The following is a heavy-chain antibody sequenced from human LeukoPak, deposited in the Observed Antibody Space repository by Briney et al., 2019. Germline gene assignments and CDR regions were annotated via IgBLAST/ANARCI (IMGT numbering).Heavy chain of an antibody. J-gene: IGHJ4*02. CDR1: GGSISSYY. Sequence: PSETLSLTCTVSGGSISSYYWSWIRQPAGKGLEWIGRIYTSGSTNHNPSLKSRVTMSLDTSKNQFSLKLSSVTAADTAVYYCARVESSSSYFDYWGQGTLVTVSS. CDR2: IYTSGST. CDR3: ARVESSSSYFDY. V-gene: IGHV4-4*07. D-gene: IGHD6-6*01.